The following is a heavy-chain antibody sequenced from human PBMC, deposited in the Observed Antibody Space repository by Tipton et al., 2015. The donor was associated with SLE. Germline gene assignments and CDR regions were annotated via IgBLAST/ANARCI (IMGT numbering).Heavy chain of an antibody. D-gene: IGHD5-24*01. V-gene: IGHV4-59*01. CDR2: VYDRGST. CDR3: ARAEMTTEGSVFYFYVDV. J-gene: IGHJ6*03. Sequence: TLSLTCTLSGGSISGYYWTWIRQPPGKGLEWIGYVYDRGSTNYNPSLKSRVTISADTSRNQIALKLNSVTAADTAVYYCARAEMTTEGSVFYFYVDVWGKGTTVTVSS. CDR1: GGSISGYY.